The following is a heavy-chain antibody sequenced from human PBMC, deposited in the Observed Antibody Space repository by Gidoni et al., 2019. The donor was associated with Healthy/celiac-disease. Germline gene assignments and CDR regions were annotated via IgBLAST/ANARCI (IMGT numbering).Heavy chain of an antibody. CDR3: ARLIFGVHSGWFDP. CDR2: INHSGST. J-gene: IGHJ5*02. CDR1: GGSFSGYY. D-gene: IGHD3-3*01. V-gene: IGHV4-34*01. Sequence: QVQLQQWGAGLFKPSETLSLTCAVYGGSFSGYYWRWIRQPPGKGLEWIGEINHSGSTNYNPSLKSRVTISVDTSKNQFSLKLSSVTAADTAVYYCARLIFGVHSGWFDPWGQGTLVTVSS.